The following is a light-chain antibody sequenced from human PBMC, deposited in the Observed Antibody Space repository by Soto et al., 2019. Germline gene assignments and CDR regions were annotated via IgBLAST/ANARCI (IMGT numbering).Light chain of an antibody. CDR1: QSVSSY. V-gene: IGKV3-11*01. J-gene: IGKJ4*01. Sequence: EIVLTQSPATLSLSPGERATLSCRASQSVSSYLAWYQQKPGQAPRLLIYDASNRATGIPARFSGSGSGTDFTLTISSLEPEDFAVYCCQQSSNWPLVTFGGGTKVEIK. CDR2: DAS. CDR3: QQSSNWPLVT.